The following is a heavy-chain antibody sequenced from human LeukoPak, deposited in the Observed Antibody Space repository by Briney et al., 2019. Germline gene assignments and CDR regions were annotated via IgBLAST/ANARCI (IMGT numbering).Heavy chain of an antibody. CDR3: ARDGTSGYDGFDY. CDR1: GFTFSSYS. Sequence: GGSLRLSCAASGFTFSSYSMNWVRQAPGKGLEWVSSISSSSSYIYYADSVKGRFTISRDNAKNSLYLQMNSLRAEDTAVYYCARDGTSGYDGFDYWGQGTLVTVSP. CDR2: ISSSSSYI. D-gene: IGHD5-12*01. V-gene: IGHV3-21*01. J-gene: IGHJ4*02.